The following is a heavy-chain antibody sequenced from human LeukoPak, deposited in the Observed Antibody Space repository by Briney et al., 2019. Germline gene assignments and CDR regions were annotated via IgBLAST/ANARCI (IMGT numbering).Heavy chain of an antibody. CDR1: GFTFSSYS. J-gene: IGHJ5*02. D-gene: IGHD6-13*01. V-gene: IGHV3-21*01. CDR2: ISSSSSYI. CDR3: AREAAAGTGWFDP. Sequence: GGSLRLSCAASGFTFSSYSMNWVRQAPRKGLEWVSSISSSSSYIYYADSVKGRFTISRDNAKNSLYLQMNSLRAEDTAVYYCAREAAAGTGWFDPWGQGTLVTVSS.